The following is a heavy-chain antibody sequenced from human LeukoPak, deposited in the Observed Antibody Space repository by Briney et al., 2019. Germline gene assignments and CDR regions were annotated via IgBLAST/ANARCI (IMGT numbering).Heavy chain of an antibody. CDR1: GGTISSYY. D-gene: IGHD3-22*01. Sequence: PSETLSLTCIVSGGTISSYYWSWIRQPAGQGLEWIGRMYSSGITNYNPSLKSRITMSLDTSKNQFFLKLSSVTAADTDVYFCARSSGSISLFDSWGPGILVTVSS. J-gene: IGHJ4*02. CDR2: MYSSGIT. CDR3: ARSSGSISLFDS. V-gene: IGHV4-4*07.